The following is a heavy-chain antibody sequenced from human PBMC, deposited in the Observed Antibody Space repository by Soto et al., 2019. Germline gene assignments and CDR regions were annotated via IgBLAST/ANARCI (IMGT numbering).Heavy chain of an antibody. V-gene: IGHV3-33*01. CDR3: TTDQGLY. Sequence: GGSLRLSCAASGFTFSSYGMHWVRQAPGKGLEWVAVIWYDGSDNYYADSVKGRFTISRDNSKNTLYLQMNSLRAEDTAVYYCTTDQGLYWGRGTLVTVSS. CDR1: GFTFSSYG. CDR2: IWYDGSDN. J-gene: IGHJ4*02.